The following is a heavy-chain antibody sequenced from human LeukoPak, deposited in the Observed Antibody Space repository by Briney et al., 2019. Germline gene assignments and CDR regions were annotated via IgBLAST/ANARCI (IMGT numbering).Heavy chain of an antibody. D-gene: IGHD3-10*01. V-gene: IGHV3-7*01. CDR3: ARDGHPTYYYGSGSLLGRYYMDV. CDR1: GFTFSSSW. Sequence: PGGSLRLSCAASGFTFSSSWMSWVRQVPGRGLEWVANIKQDGSEKNYVDSVKGRFTISRDNAKNSLYLQMNSLRAEDTAVYYCARDGHPTYYYGSGSLLGRYYMDVWGKGTTVTVSS. CDR2: IKQDGSEK. J-gene: IGHJ6*03.